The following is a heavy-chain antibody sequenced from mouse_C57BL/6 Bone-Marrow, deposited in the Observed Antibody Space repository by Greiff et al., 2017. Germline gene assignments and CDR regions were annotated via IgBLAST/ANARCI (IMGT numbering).Heavy chain of an antibody. Sequence: EVKLQQSGPVLVKPGASVKMSCKASGYTFTDSYMNWVKQSHGKSLEWIGVINPYNGGTSYNPKFKGKATLTVDKSSSTAYLVLNSLTTEDSAVYYCASPYGSRGGDDWGQGTTLTVSS. CDR2: INPYNGGT. V-gene: IGHV1-19*01. CDR3: ASPYGSRGGDD. J-gene: IGHJ2*01. D-gene: IGHD1-1*01. CDR1: GYTFTDSY.